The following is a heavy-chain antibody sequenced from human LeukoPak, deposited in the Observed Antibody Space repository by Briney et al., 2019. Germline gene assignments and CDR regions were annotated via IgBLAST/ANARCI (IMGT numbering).Heavy chain of an antibody. CDR2: ISHSGST. V-gene: IGHV4-59*01. CDR1: GGSMSSYY. D-gene: IGHD6-19*01. Sequence: SETLSLICTVSGGSMSSYYWSWIRQPPGKGLEWIGYISHSGSTKYRPSLKSRVTIPVDTSRNQFSLKLTSVTAADTAVYYCARGAGIAVAGWYDPWGQGTLVTVSS. J-gene: IGHJ5*02. CDR3: ARGAGIAVAGWYDP.